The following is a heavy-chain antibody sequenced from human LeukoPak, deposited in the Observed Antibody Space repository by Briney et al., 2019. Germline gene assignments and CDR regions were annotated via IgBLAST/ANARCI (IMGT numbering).Heavy chain of an antibody. D-gene: IGHD3-16*01. CDR2: ISSSSSYI. CDR1: GFTFSSYS. J-gene: IGHJ4*02. Sequence: GGSLRLSGAASGFTFSSYSMSWVRQAPGKGLEWVSSISSSSSYIYYADSVKGRFTISRDNAKNSLYLQMNSLRAEDTAVYYCARGTKVCFDYWGQGTLVTVSS. V-gene: IGHV3-21*01. CDR3: ARGTKVCFDY.